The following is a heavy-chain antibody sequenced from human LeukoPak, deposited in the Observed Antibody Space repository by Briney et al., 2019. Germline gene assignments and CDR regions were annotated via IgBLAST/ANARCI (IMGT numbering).Heavy chain of an antibody. D-gene: IGHD6-19*01. CDR2: IYSGGST. J-gene: IGHJ4*02. CDR1: GFTVSSNY. V-gene: IGHV3-53*01. CDR3: ARPRIAVAGTVDY. Sequence: PGGSLRLSCAASGFTVSSNYMSWVRQAPGKGLEWVSVIYSGGSTYYADSVKGRFTVSRDNSKNTLYLQMNSLRAEDTAVYYCARPRIAVAGTVDYWGQGTLVTVSS.